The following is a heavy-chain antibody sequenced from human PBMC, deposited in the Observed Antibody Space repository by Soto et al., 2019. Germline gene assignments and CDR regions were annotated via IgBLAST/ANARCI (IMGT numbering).Heavy chain of an antibody. CDR1: GYSFISYW. CDR3: ARADMSGAGTYTPFDAFDI. Sequence: GESLKISCKGSGYSFISYWIGWVRQMPGKGLEWMGIIFPGDSDTRYSPSFQGQITISADKSISTAYLQWSSLKASDTAMYYCARADMSGAGTYTPFDAFDIWGQGTMVTVSS. J-gene: IGHJ3*02. D-gene: IGHD3-10*01. CDR2: IFPGDSDT. V-gene: IGHV5-51*01.